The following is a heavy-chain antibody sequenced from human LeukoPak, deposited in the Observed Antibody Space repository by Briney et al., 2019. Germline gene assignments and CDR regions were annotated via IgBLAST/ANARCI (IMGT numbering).Heavy chain of an antibody. CDR2: IRSKANSYAT. CDR1: GFTFSGSA. D-gene: IGHD3-3*01. CDR3: ATNPTYYDFWSGYFNY. J-gene: IGHJ4*02. V-gene: IGHV3-73*01. Sequence: GGSLKLSCAASGFTFSGSAMHWVRQASGKGLEWVGRIRSKANSYATAYAASVKGRFTISRDDSKNTAYLQMNSLRAEDTAVYYCATNPTYYDFWSGYFNYWGQGTLVTVSS.